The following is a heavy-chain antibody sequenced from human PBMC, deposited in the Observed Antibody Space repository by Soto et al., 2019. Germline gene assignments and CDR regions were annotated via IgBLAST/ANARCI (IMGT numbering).Heavy chain of an antibody. CDR2: IYHSGST. CDR1: GGSISSYY. V-gene: IGHV4-59*01. Sequence: SETLSLTCPVSGGSISSYYWSWIRQPPGKGLEWIGYIYHSGSTNYNPSLKSRVTISVDTSKNQFSLKLNSVTAADTAVYYCARDRWFDPWGQGTLVTVSS. J-gene: IGHJ5*02. CDR3: ARDRWFDP.